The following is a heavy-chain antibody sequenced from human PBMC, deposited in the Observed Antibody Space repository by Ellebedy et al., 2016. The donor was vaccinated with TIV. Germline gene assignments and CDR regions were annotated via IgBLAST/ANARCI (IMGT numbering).Heavy chain of an antibody. J-gene: IGHJ6*03. Sequence: PGGSLRLSCAASDFTFSSRLMSWVCQAPGKGLEWVANIEQYGSGKYYVDSVKGRFAISRDNAKTSIYLQMNSLRVEDTAVYYCVRFPRGAPFADYLYYMDVWGEGTTVIVSS. CDR3: VRFPRGAPFADYLYYMDV. CDR1: DFTFSSRL. CDR2: IEQYGSGK. V-gene: IGHV3-7*01. D-gene: IGHD3-16*01.